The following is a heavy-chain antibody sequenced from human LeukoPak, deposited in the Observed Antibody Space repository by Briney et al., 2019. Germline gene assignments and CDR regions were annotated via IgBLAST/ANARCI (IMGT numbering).Heavy chain of an antibody. CDR3: VKAYENAPYMGPYVYFDY. D-gene: IGHD3-16*01. CDR2: ISGSGGST. CDR1: GFTFSSYA. J-gene: IGHJ4*02. V-gene: IGHV3-23*01. Sequence: GGSLRLSCAASGFTFSSYAMSWARQAPGKGLEWVSAISGSGGSTYYADSVKGRFTISRDNSKNTLYLQMNSLRAEDTAVYYCVKAYENAPYMGPYVYFDYWGQGIPVTVSS.